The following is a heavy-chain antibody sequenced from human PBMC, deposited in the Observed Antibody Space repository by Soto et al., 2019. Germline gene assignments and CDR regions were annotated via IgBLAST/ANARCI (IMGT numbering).Heavy chain of an antibody. Sequence: HSQTLSLTCAISGDSVSSNSAAWNWIRQSPSRGLEWLGRTYYRSKWYNDYAVSVKSRITINPDTSKNQFSLQLNSVTPEDTAVYYCARHGSAYYYGSGSQDAFDIWGQGTMVTVSS. D-gene: IGHD3-10*01. CDR2: TYYRSKWYN. CDR3: ARHGSAYYYGSGSQDAFDI. V-gene: IGHV6-1*01. J-gene: IGHJ3*02. CDR1: GDSVSSNSAA.